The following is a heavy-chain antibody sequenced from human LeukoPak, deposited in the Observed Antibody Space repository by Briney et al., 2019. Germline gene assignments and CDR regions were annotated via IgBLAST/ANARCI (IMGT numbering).Heavy chain of an antibody. J-gene: IGHJ4*02. CDR2: ISGSGGST. Sequence: PGGSLRLSCAASGFTFSSYAMSWVRQTPVKGLEWVSVISGSGGSTYYADSVKGRFTISRDNSKNTLYLQMNSLRAEDTAVYYCAKCVGSGSYDPVDYWGQGTLVTVSS. CDR3: AKCVGSGSYDPVDY. V-gene: IGHV3-23*01. CDR1: GFTFSSYA. D-gene: IGHD3-10*01.